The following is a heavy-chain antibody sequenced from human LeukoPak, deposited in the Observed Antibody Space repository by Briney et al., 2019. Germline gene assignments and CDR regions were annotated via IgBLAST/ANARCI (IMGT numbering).Heavy chain of an antibody. CDR3: AKERTYYDFWSGYGFCAFDI. CDR2: INPNSGGT. CDR1: GYTFTGYY. D-gene: IGHD3-3*01. V-gene: IGHV1-2*02. Sequence: ASVKVSCKASGYTFTGYYMHWVRQAPGQGLEWMGWINPNSGGTNYARKFQGRVTMTRDTSISTAYMELSRLRSDDTAVYYCAKERTYYDFWSGYGFCAFDIWGQGTMVTVSS. J-gene: IGHJ3*02.